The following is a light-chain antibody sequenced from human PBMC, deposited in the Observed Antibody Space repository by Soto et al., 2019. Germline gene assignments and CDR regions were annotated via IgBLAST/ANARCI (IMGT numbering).Light chain of an antibody. Sequence: VLTQSPATLSVSPGERVTLSCRTSQSVGSSLAWYQQVPGQAPRLLIYGASSRETGISDRFSGGGSGTEFVLTISDLQSEDFAVYYCHQYNFWPTFGQGTKVDI. CDR2: GAS. CDR3: HQYNFWPT. CDR1: QSVGSS. J-gene: IGKJ1*01. V-gene: IGKV3-15*01.